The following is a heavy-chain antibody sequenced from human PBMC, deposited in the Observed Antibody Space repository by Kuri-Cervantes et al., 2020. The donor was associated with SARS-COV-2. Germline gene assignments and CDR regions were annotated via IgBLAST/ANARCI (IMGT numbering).Heavy chain of an antibody. CDR1: GYTFTGYY. Sequence: GGSLRLSCKASGYTFTGYYMHWVRQAPGQGLEWMGIINPSGGSTSYAQKFQGRVTMTRDTSTSTVYMELSSLRSEDTAVYYCARTPTVTTYYFDYWGQGTLVTVSS. J-gene: IGHJ4*02. CDR3: ARTPTVTTYYFDY. D-gene: IGHD4-17*01. CDR2: INPSGGST. V-gene: IGHV1-46*01.